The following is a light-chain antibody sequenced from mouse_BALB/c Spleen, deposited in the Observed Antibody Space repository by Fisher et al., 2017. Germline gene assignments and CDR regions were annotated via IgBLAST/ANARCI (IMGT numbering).Light chain of an antibody. CDR2: STS. V-gene: IGKV4-91*01. CDR3: QQRSSYPFT. J-gene: IGKJ2*01. Sequence: DIVITQSPTTMAASPGEKITITCSASSSISSNYLHWYQQKPGFSPKLLIYSTSNLASGVPARFSGSGSGTSYSLTISRMEAEDAATYYCQQRSSYPFTFGGGTKLEIK. CDR1: SSISSNY.